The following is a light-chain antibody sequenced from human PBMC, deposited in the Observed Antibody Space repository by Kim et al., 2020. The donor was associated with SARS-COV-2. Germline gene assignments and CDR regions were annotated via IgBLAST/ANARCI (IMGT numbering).Light chain of an antibody. CDR3: SSYRSSSTLDV. J-gene: IGLJ1*01. CDR2: DVS. V-gene: IGLV2-14*03. Sequence: QSLTITCTGTSSDVGGYKYVSWYQQHPGKAPKLMIYDVSNRPSGVSNRFSGSKAGNTASLTISGLQAEDEADYYCSSYRSSSTLDVFGTGTKVTVL. CDR1: SSDVGGYKY.